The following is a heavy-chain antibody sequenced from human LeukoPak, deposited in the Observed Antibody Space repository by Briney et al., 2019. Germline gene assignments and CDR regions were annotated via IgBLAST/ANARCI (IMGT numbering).Heavy chain of an antibody. CDR3: ARDPTAYYDSSGYYLNTIDY. V-gene: IGHV3-66*01. J-gene: IGHJ4*02. CDR1: GFTFSSYG. Sequence: GGSLRLSCAASGFTFSSYGMHWVRQAPGKGLEWVSSIYDGGTTHHADSLKGRFTISRDNSKNTLYLQTNSLRAEDTAVYYCARDPTAYYDSSGYYLNTIDYWGQGTLVTVSS. CDR2: IYDGGTT. D-gene: IGHD3-22*01.